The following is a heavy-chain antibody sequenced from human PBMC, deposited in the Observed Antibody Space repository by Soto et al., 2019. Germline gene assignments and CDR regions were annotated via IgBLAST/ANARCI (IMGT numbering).Heavy chain of an antibody. D-gene: IGHD6-6*01. Sequence: HPGGSLRLSCSASGFTFSSYAMHWVRQAPGKGLEYVSAISSNGGSTYYADSVKGRFTISRDNSKNTLYLQMSSLRAEDTAVYYCVKARHPYSSSSGGYYFDYWGQGTLVTVSS. V-gene: IGHV3-64D*06. CDR1: GFTFSSYA. J-gene: IGHJ4*02. CDR3: VKARHPYSSSSGGYYFDY. CDR2: ISSNGGST.